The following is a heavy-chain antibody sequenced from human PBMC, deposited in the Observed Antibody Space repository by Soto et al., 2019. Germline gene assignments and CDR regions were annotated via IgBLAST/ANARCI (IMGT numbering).Heavy chain of an antibody. Sequence: GGALRLSCAASGFTFTSYWISWVRPAPGKGLEWVATIKQDGSEKYYVDSVKGRFTISRDNAKNSLYLQMSSLRAEDTAVYYCARDSPPRYSGTSPPYWGRGTLVTVSS. V-gene: IGHV3-7*01. CDR1: GFTFTSYW. CDR3: ARDSPPRYSGTSPPY. J-gene: IGHJ4*02. D-gene: IGHD1-26*01. CDR2: IKQDGSEK.